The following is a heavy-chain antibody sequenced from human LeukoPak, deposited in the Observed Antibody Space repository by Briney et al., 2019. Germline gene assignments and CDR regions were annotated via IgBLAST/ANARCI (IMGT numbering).Heavy chain of an antibody. J-gene: IGHJ6*03. CDR1: GGTFSSYA. D-gene: IGHD5-12*01. CDR2: IIPIFGTA. CDR3: ARVPIVATITGDYYYYYYMDV. V-gene: IGHV1-69*13. Sequence: GASVKVSCKASGGTFSSYAISWVRQAPGQGLEWMGGIIPIFGTANYAQKFQGRVTITADESTSTAYMELSSLRSEDTAVYYCARVPIVATITGDYYYYYYMDVWGKGTTVTISS.